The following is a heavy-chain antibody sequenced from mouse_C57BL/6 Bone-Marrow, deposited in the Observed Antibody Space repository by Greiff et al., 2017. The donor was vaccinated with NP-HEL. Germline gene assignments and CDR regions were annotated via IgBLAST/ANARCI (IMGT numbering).Heavy chain of an antibody. Sequence: VQLQQPGAELVKPGASVKLSCKASGYTFTSYWMHWVKQRPGQGLEWIGMIHPNSGSTKYNEKFKSKATLTVDKSSSTAYMQLSSLTSEDSAVYYCAREGYYGSSPHYFDYWGQGTTLTVSS. CDR2: IHPNSGST. V-gene: IGHV1-64*01. CDR3: AREGYYGSSPHYFDY. D-gene: IGHD1-1*01. CDR1: GYTFTSYW. J-gene: IGHJ2*01.